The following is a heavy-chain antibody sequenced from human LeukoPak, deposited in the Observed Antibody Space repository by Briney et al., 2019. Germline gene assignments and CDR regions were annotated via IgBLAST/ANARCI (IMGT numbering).Heavy chain of an antibody. CDR2: INHSGST. CDR1: GGSFSGYY. D-gene: IGHD1-26*01. Sequence: PSETLSLTCAVYGGSFSGYYWSWIRQPPGKGLEWVGEINHSGSTNYNPSLKSLVTISVDTSKNQFSLKLSSVTAADTAVYYCAIRYSGSYYFDYWGQGTLVTVSS. J-gene: IGHJ4*02. CDR3: AIRYSGSYYFDY. V-gene: IGHV4-34*01.